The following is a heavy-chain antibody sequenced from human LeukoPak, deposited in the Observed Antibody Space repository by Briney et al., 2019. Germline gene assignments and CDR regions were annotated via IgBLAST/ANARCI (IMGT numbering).Heavy chain of an antibody. D-gene: IGHD3-9*01. CDR2: ISRSGTTA. CDR3: GIKNPYDNDY. J-gene: IGHJ4*02. V-gene: IGHV3-48*03. CDR1: GFTFSSYE. Sequence: GGSLRLSCAASGFTFSSYEMNWVRQAPGKGLEWVSYISRSGTTAYYPDSMKGRFTISRDNAKHSLYLQMNSLRVEDTAVYYRGIKNPYDNDYWGQGTLVTVPA.